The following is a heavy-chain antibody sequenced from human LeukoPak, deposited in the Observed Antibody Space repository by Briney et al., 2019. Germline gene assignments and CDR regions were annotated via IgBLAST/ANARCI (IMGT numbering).Heavy chain of an antibody. V-gene: IGHV3-7*01. J-gene: IGHJ4*02. D-gene: IGHD2-2*01. CDR1: GFTFSSYW. CDR2: INEDGSEK. CDR3: VRGRYCNSISCDYFDY. Sequence: GXXRLSCAASGFTFSSYWMSWVRQAPGKGLEWVANINEDGSEKYYVDSVKGQFTISRDKAKNSLYLQMNSLRAEDTAVYYCVRGRYCNSISCDYFDYWGQGTLVTVSS.